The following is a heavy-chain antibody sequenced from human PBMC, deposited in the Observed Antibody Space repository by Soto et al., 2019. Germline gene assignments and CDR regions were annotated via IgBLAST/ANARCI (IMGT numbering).Heavy chain of an antibody. CDR2: IWYDGDKK. CDR1: GFTFSNYG. V-gene: IGHV3-33*06. J-gene: IGHJ3*01. D-gene: IGHD6-19*01. CDR3: AKDLRVAGTFGV. Sequence: PGGSLRLSCAASGFTFSNYGMHWVRQPPGKGLEWVAIIWYDGDKKYYADSVKGRFTISRDNSKNTLYLQMNSLRGEDTAVYYCAKDLRVAGTFGVWGQGTMVTVSS.